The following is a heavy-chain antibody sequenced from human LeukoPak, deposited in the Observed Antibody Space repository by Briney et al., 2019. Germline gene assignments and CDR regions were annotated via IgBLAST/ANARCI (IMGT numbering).Heavy chain of an antibody. J-gene: IGHJ4*02. D-gene: IGHD5-24*01. V-gene: IGHV1-2*02. CDR2: INPKNAGT. CDR1: GYTFTGHY. Sequence: ASVKVSCKASGYTFTGHYMHWVRQAPGQGLEWMGWINPKNAGTNYAQKFQGRVTMTRDTSTSTVYMELSSLRSEDTAVYYCARVRDGYPGYWGQGTLVTVSS. CDR3: ARVRDGYPGY.